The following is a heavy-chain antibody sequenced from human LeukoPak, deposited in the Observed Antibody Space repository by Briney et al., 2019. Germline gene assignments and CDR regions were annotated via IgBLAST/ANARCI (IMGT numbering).Heavy chain of an antibody. D-gene: IGHD3-22*01. CDR1: GDSVSSNSAA. J-gene: IGHJ4*02. Sequence: SQTLSLTCAISGDSVSSNSAAWNWIRQSPPRGLEMLGRTYYRSKRHNDYAISVKSRITISPDTSKNQFSLQLNSVTPADTAVYYCARQDSGYIDYWGQGTLVTVSS. V-gene: IGHV6-1*01. CDR2: TYYRSKRHN. CDR3: ARQDSGYIDY.